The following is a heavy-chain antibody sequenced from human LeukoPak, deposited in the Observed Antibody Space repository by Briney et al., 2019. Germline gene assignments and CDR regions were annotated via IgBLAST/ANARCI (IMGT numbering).Heavy chain of an antibody. Sequence: SETLSLTCTVSGGSISSYYWSWIRQPAGKGLEWIGRIYTSGSTTYNPSPKSRVTMSVDTSKNQFSLKLSSVTAADTAVYYCAREVPSTREYSYGPDAFDIWGQGTMVTVSS. V-gene: IGHV4-4*07. CDR1: GGSISSYY. CDR3: AREVPSTREYSYGPDAFDI. J-gene: IGHJ3*02. D-gene: IGHD5-18*01. CDR2: IYTSGST.